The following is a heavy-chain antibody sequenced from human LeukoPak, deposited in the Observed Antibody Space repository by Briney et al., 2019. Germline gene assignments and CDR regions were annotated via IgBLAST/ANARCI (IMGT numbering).Heavy chain of an antibody. CDR1: GGSISSYY. V-gene: IGHV4-4*07. CDR2: IHTSGST. CDR3: ARERRITMVRGVINVPDY. D-gene: IGHD3-10*01. J-gene: IGHJ4*02. Sequence: SETLSLTCTVSGGSISSYYWSWIRQPAGKGLEWIGRIHTSGSTNYNPSLKSRVTMSVDTSKNQFSLKLSSVTAADTAVYYCARERRITMVRGVINVPDYWGQGTLVTVSS.